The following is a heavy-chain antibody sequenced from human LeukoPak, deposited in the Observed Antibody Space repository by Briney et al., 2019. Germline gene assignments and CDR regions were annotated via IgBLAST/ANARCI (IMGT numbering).Heavy chain of an antibody. CDR1: GFTFSSYW. V-gene: IGHV3-74*01. Sequence: GGSLRLPCAASGFTFSSYWMHWVRQAPGKGLVWVSRIYSDGTSPSYADSVKGRFTISRDNAKNTLYLQMNSLRVEDTALYYCARVRVGSGSSHAADAFDIRGQGTMVTVSS. J-gene: IGHJ3*02. CDR3: ARVRVGSGSSHAADAFDI. CDR2: IYSDGTSP. D-gene: IGHD1-26*01.